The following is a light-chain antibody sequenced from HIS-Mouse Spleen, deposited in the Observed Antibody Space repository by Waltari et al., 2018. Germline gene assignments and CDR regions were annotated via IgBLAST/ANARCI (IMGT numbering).Light chain of an antibody. V-gene: IGLV2-14*03. Sequence: QSALTQPASVSGSPGQSITISCTGTSSDFGGYNYVPWYQQHPGKAPKLMIYDVSNRPSGVSNRFSGSKSGNTASLTISGLQAEDEADYYCSSYTSSSFNVVFGGGTKLTVL. CDR3: SSYTSSSFNVV. J-gene: IGLJ2*01. CDR1: SSDFGGYNY. CDR2: DVS.